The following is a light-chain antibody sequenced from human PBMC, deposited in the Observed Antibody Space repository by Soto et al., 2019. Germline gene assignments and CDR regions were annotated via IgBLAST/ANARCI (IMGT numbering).Light chain of an antibody. Sequence: QSVLTQPPSVSEAPRQRVTISCSGSSSNIGNNAVNWYQQLPGKAPKLLIYYDELLPSGVSDRFSGSKSGTSASLAISGLQSEDEAEYYCAAWDDSLNGPVFGGGTKLTVL. V-gene: IGLV1-36*01. CDR3: AAWDDSLNGPV. J-gene: IGLJ2*01. CDR1: SSNIGNNA. CDR2: YDE.